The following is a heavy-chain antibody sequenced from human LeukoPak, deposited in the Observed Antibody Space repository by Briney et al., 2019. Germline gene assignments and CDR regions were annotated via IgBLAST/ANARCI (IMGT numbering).Heavy chain of an antibody. D-gene: IGHD5-24*01. V-gene: IGHV6-1*01. CDR1: GDSVSTNSAA. CDR2: TYYRSKWYN. CDR3: ARGGQGDGYSADDAFDI. J-gene: IGHJ3*02. Sequence: SQTLSLICAISGDSVSTNSAAWNWIRQSPSRGLEWLGRTYYRSKWYNDYAVSVKSRITINPDTSKNQFSLQLNSVTPEDTAVYYCARGGQGDGYSADDAFDIWGQGTMVTVSS.